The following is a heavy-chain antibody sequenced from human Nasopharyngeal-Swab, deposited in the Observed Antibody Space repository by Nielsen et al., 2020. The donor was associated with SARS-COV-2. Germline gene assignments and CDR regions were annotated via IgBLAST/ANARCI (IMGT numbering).Heavy chain of an antibody. Sequence: SETLSLTCAVYGGSFTDYYWTWIRQPPGKGLEWIGEINHRGSTNYNPSLKSRVTISADTSKNQFSLKLSSVTAADTAVYYCARRVTSFTMIVVVMTGGISYFDYWSQGILVTVSS. CDR1: GGSFTDYY. J-gene: IGHJ4*02. D-gene: IGHD3-22*01. CDR3: ARRVTSFTMIVVVMTGGISYFDY. V-gene: IGHV4-34*01. CDR2: INHRGST.